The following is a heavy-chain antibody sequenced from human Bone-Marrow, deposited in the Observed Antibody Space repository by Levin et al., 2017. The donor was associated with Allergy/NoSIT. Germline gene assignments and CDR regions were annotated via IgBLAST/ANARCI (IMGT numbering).Heavy chain of an antibody. Sequence: ASVKVSCAASGFTFDIYAMSWVRQAPGKGLEWVSAISGSGGSTFYAESVKGRFTISRDNSKNRVYLQMKTLRAEDTALYYCVKDAVVAPGASMGWFDPWGQGTPVTVSS. CDR2: ISGSGGST. V-gene: IGHV3-23*01. CDR1: GFTFDIYA. J-gene: IGHJ5*02. D-gene: IGHD2-2*01. CDR3: VKDAVVAPGASMGWFDP.